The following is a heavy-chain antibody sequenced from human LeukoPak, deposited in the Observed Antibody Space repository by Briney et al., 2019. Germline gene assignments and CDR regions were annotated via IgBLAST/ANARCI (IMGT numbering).Heavy chain of an antibody. J-gene: IGHJ5*02. Sequence: ASVTVSCKASGYTFTSYDINWVRQAPGQGLEWMGWMNPNSGNTGYAQKFQGRVTMTRNTSISTAYMELSSLRSEDTAVYYWARNRRNSRGHWFDRWGQGTLVTVSS. D-gene: IGHD6-13*01. CDR2: MNPNSGNT. CDR1: GYTFTSYD. V-gene: IGHV1-8*01. CDR3: ARNRRNSRGHWFDR.